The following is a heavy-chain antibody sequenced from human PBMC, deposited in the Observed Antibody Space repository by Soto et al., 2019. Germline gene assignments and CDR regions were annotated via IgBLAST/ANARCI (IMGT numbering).Heavy chain of an antibody. CDR2: IYHSGST. J-gene: IGHJ6*02. V-gene: IGHV4-30-2*01. Sequence: SETLSLTCAVSGGSISSGGYSWSWIRQPPGKGLEWIGYIYHSGSTYYNPSLKSRVTISVDRSKNQFSLKLSSVTAADTAVFYCARESAAGNYYYYGMDVWGQGTTVTVSS. D-gene: IGHD6-13*01. CDR3: ARESAAGNYYYYGMDV. CDR1: GGSISSGGYS.